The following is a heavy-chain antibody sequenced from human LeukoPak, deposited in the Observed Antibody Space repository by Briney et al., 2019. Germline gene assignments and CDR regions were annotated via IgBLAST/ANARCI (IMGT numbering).Heavy chain of an antibody. Sequence: ASVKVSCKASGYIFSTYGISWVRQAPGQGLEWMGCVSGYNGNTNYAQKLQGRVTMTTDTSTSTAYMELRSLRSDDTAVYYCARRRSEEFDFDCWGQGTLVTVSS. CDR1: GYIFSTYG. D-gene: IGHD6-19*01. CDR3: ARRRSEEFDFDC. CDR2: VSGYNGNT. J-gene: IGHJ4*02. V-gene: IGHV1-18*01.